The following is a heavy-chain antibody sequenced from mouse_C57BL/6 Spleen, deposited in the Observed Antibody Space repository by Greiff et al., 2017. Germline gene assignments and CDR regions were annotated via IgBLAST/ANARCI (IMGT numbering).Heavy chain of an antibody. Sequence: EVKLVESGGGLVQSGRSLRLSCATSGFTFSDFYMEWVRQAPGKGLEWIAASRNKANDYTTEYSASVKGRFIVSRDTSQSILYLQMNALRAEDTAIYYCARDASYSWFAYWGQGTLVTVSA. D-gene: IGHD2-12*01. J-gene: IGHJ3*01. CDR2: SRNKANDYTT. CDR3: ARDASYSWFAY. CDR1: GFTFSDFY. V-gene: IGHV7-1*01.